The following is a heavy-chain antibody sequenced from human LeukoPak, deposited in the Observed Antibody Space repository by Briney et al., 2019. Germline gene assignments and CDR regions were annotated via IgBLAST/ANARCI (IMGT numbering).Heavy chain of an antibody. CDR1: GYTFTGYY. CDR3: ARDRKSSGYPLYYFDY. CDR2: INPNSGGT. Sequence: ASVTVSCKASGYTFTGYYMHWVRQAPGQGLEWMGWINPNSGGTNYAQKFQGRVTMTRDTSISTAYMELSRLRSDDTAVYYCARDRKSSGYPLYYFDYWGQGTLVTVSS. J-gene: IGHJ4*02. D-gene: IGHD3-22*01. V-gene: IGHV1-2*02.